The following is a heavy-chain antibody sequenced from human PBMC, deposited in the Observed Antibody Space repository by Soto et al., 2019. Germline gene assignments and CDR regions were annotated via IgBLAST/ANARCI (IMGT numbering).Heavy chain of an antibody. J-gene: IGHJ6*03. CDR3: AREATGTTFGYPLNYYYYYYMDV. D-gene: IGHD1-1*01. CDR1: GYTFTSYG. Sequence: QVQLVQSGAEVKKPGASVKVSCKASGYTFTSYGISWVRQAPGQGLEWMGWISAYNGNTNYAQKHQGRVTMTTDTSTSTAYMELRSLRSDDTAVYYCAREATGTTFGYPLNYYYYYYMDVWGKGTTVTVSS. CDR2: ISAYNGNT. V-gene: IGHV1-18*01.